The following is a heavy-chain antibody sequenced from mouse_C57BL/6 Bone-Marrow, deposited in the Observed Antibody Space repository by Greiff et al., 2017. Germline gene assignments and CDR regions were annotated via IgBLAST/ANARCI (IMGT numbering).Heavy chain of an antibody. D-gene: IGHD1-1*01. Sequence: QVQLQQSGAELARPGASVKMSCKASGYTFTSYTMHWVKQRPGQGLEWIGYINPSSGYTKYNQKFKDKATLTADKSSSTAYMLLSSLTSEDSAVXYCAYYYGSSPDYWGQGTTLTVSS. CDR3: AYYYGSSPDY. V-gene: IGHV1-4*01. J-gene: IGHJ2*01. CDR2: INPSSGYT. CDR1: GYTFTSYT.